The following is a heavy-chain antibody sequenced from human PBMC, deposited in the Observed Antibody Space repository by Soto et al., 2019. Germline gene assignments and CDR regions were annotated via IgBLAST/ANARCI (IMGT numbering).Heavy chain of an antibody. V-gene: IGHV4-39*01. CDR2: SYYSGTP. J-gene: IGHJ5*02. Sequence: SETLSLTCTVSGGSIRVQSYYWTWIRQTPGKGLEWVGSSYYSGTPYFNPALKGRVTISVDTSTNQFSLRLTSVTAADTAVYYCTRRYSWNDYYFDPWGQGTLVTVSS. D-gene: IGHD1-20*01. CDR1: GGSIRVQSYY. CDR3: TRRYSWNDYYFDP.